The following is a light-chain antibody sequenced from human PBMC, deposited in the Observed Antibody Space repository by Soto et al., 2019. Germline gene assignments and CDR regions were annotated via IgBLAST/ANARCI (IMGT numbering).Light chain of an antibody. CDR2: GTS. CDR1: SSNIGAGHV. V-gene: IGLV1-40*01. Sequence: QPVLTQPPSVSGAPGQRVTISCTGSSSNIGAGHVVHWYQQFPGRAPNLLIYGTSNRPSGVPDRFSGSKSDTSASLAITGLQGEDEGDYYCQSYDNGLSASVFGGGTKLTVL. J-gene: IGLJ2*01. CDR3: QSYDNGLSASV.